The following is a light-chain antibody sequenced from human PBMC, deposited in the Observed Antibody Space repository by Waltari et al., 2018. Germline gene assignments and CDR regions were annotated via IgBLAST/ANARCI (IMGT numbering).Light chain of an antibody. CDR1: QSVNSN. CDR2: GAS. J-gene: IGKJ3*01. CDR3: QQYGPSLFT. V-gene: IGKV3-15*01. Sequence: EILMTQSPATVSVSPGEGATLACRASQSVNSNLAWYQQKPGQAPRLRIYGASTRATGIPARFSASGSGTEFTLTISSLQSEDFAVYYCQQYGPSLFTFGPGTKVDIK.